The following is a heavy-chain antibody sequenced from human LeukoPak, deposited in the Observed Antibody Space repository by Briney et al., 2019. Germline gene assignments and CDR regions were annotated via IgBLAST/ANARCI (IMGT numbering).Heavy chain of an antibody. Sequence: GESLKISCKGSGYSFTSYWIGWVRQMPGKGLEWMGIIYPGDSDTRYSPSFQGPVTISADKSISTAYLQWSSLKASDTAMYYCARQGAVADTVYWYFDLWGRGTLVTVSS. D-gene: IGHD6-19*01. V-gene: IGHV5-51*01. J-gene: IGHJ2*01. CDR3: ARQGAVADTVYWYFDL. CDR1: GYSFTSYW. CDR2: IYPGDSDT.